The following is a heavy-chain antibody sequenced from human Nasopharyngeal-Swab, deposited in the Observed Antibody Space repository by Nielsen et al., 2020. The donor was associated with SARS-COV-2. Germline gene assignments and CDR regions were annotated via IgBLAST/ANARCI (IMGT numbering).Heavy chain of an antibody. CDR2: LYSGAST. D-gene: IGHD6-13*01. CDR1: GFTVSSNY. Sequence: GESLKISCAASGFTVSSNYMSWVRQAPGKGLEWVSVLYSGASTYYADSVKGRFTISRDNSKNTLYLQMNSLRAEDTAVYYCARDARYSSSWFDGPPWATYYFDYWGQGTLVTVSS. CDR3: ARDARYSSSWFDGPPWATYYFDY. J-gene: IGHJ4*02. V-gene: IGHV3-53*01.